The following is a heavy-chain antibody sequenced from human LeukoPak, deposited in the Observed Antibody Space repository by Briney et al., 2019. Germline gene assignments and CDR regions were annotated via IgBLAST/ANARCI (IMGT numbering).Heavy chain of an antibody. CDR1: GYTLTELS. Sequence: ASVKVSCKVSGYTLTELSMHWVRQAPGKGLEWMGGFDPEDGETIHAQKFQGRVTMTEDTSTDTAHMELSSLRSDDTAVYYCARGVYDSSGYYGLYFDYWGQGTLVTVSS. D-gene: IGHD3-22*01. J-gene: IGHJ4*02. V-gene: IGHV1-24*01. CDR3: ARGVYDSSGYYGLYFDY. CDR2: FDPEDGET.